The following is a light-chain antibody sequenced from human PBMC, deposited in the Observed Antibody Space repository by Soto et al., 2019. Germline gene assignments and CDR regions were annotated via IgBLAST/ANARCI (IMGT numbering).Light chain of an antibody. CDR2: NAS. J-gene: IGKJ4*01. CDR3: QKYDSGLRT. CDR1: QRVSSY. Sequence: EIVLTHSPATLSLSPGERATLSCRASQRVSSYLAWYQQKPGQAPRLLIYNASNRATGIPARFSGSGSGTDFTLTISSLEPEDFATYYCQKYDSGLRTFGGGTTVEIK. V-gene: IGKV3-11*01.